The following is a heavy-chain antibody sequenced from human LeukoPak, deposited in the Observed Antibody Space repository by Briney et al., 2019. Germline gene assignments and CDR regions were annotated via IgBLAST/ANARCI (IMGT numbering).Heavy chain of an antibody. CDR3: ARESIAAAANAFDI. CDR2: ISYDGSNK. J-gene: IGHJ3*02. Sequence: QAGGSLSLFCAASGFTFSSYAMHWVRQAPGKGLEWVAVISYDGSNKYYADSVKGRFTISRDNSKNTLYLQMNSLRAEDTAVYYCARESIAAAANAFDIWGQGTMVTVSS. CDR1: GFTFSSYA. V-gene: IGHV3-30*01. D-gene: IGHD6-13*01.